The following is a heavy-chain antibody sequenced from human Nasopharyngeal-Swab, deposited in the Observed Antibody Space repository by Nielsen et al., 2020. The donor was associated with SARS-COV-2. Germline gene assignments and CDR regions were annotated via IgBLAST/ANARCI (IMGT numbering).Heavy chain of an antibody. CDR1: GFTFSSYW. V-gene: IGHV3-74*01. Sequence: GEALKLSCAASGFTFSSYWMQWVRQAPGKGLVWVSRINSDGSSTSYADSVKGRFTISRDNAKNTLYLQMNSLRAEDTAVYYCARGGSYSSSWYPTYWGQGTLVTVSS. D-gene: IGHD6-13*01. CDR3: ARGGSYSSSWYPTY. CDR2: INSDGSST. J-gene: IGHJ4*02.